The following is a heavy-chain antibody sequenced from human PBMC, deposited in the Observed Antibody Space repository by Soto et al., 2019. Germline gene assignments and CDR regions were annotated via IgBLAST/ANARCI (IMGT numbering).Heavy chain of an antibody. J-gene: IGHJ3*02. D-gene: IGHD4-17*01. V-gene: IGHV1-18*01. Sequence: GASVKVSCKASGYTFTSYGISWVRQAPGQGLEWMGWISAYNGNTNYAQKLQGRVTMTTDTSTSTAYMELRSLRSDDTAVYYCARDRRLPVTRYDAFDIWGQGTMVTVSS. CDR1: GYTFTSYG. CDR2: ISAYNGNT. CDR3: ARDRRLPVTRYDAFDI.